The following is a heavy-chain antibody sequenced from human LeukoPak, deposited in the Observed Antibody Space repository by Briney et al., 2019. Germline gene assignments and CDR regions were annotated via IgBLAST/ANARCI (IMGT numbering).Heavy chain of an antibody. CDR2: INPSGGST. J-gene: IGHJ5*02. CDR1: GYTFTSYY. Sequence: ASVKVSCKASGYTFTSYYMHWVRQAPGQGLEWMGIINPSGGSTSYAQKFQGRVTMTRDTSTSTVYMELNSLRAEDTAVYYCAREGSDTVTTQNWFDPWGQGTLVTVSS. V-gene: IGHV1-46*01. D-gene: IGHD4-17*01. CDR3: AREGSDTVTTQNWFDP.